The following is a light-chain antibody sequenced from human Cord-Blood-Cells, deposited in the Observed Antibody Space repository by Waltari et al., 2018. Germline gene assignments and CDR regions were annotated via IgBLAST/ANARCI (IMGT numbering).Light chain of an antibody. V-gene: IGKV2-28*01. CDR1: QSLLHSNGYNY. CDR2: LGS. CDR3: MQALQTPRT. Sequence: DIVMTQSPLSLPVTPGEPASISCRSSQSLLHSNGYNYLDWDLQKPGQSPQLLIYLGSNRASGVPDRFSGSGSGTDFTLKISRVEAEDVGVYYCMQALQTPRTFGQGTKVESK. J-gene: IGKJ1*01.